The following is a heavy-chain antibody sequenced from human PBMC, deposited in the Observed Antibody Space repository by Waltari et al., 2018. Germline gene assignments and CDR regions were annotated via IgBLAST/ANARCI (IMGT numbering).Heavy chain of an antibody. D-gene: IGHD6-19*01. CDR3: ARQYSSGWYVVYFDY. J-gene: IGHJ4*02. CDR2: IYYSGST. V-gene: IGHV4-59*01. Sequence: QVQLQESGPGLVKPSATLSLTCPVPGCSISSYYWSWLRQPPGKGLEWIGYIYYSGSTNYNPSLKSRVTISVDTSKNQFSLKLSSVTAADTAVYYCARQYSSGWYVVYFDYWGQGTLVTVSS. CDR1: GCSISSYY.